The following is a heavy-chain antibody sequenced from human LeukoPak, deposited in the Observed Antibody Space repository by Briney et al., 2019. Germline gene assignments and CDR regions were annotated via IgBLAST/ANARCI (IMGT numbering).Heavy chain of an antibody. D-gene: IGHD3-10*01. V-gene: IGHV3-30-3*01. CDR3: ARGGLLWFGESIDY. CDR1: GFTFSSYA. CDR2: ISYDGSNK. Sequence: GGSLRLSCAASGFTFSSYAMHWVRQAPGKGLEWVAVISYDGSNKYYADSVKGRFTISRDNSKNTLYLQMNSLRAEDTAVYYCARGGLLWFGESIDYWGQGTLVTVSS. J-gene: IGHJ4*02.